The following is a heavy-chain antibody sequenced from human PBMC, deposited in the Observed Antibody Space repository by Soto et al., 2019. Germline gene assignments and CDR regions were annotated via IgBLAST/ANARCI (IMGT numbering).Heavy chain of an antibody. D-gene: IGHD1-26*01. CDR3: ARELRSYSGAYSAH. J-gene: IGHJ4*02. Sequence: GGSLRLSCVGSGFTFKNYGMHWVRQAPGKGLEWLAVVSYDGTKTMYTDSVKGRISISRDNARNTLFLQMDSLTAEDTALYYCARELRSYSGAYSAHWGQGTRVTVSS. CDR1: GFTFKNYG. CDR2: VSYDGTKT. V-gene: IGHV3-33*05.